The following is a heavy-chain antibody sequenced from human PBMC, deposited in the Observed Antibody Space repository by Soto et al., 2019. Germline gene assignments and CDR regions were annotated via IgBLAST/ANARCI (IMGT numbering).Heavy chain of an antibody. Sequence: SETLSLTCTVSGGSISSYYWSWIRQPPGKGLEWIGYIYYSGSTNYNPSLKSRVTISADTSKNQFSLKLSSVTAADTAVYYCARSGTAMGKNDYWGQGTLVTVSS. CDR2: IYYSGST. CDR3: ARSGTAMGKNDY. CDR1: GGSISSYY. J-gene: IGHJ4*02. D-gene: IGHD5-18*01. V-gene: IGHV4-59*01.